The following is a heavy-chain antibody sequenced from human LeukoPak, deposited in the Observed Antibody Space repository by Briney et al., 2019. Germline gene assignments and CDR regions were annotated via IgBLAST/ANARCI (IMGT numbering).Heavy chain of an antibody. Sequence: PGGSLRLSCAASGFSFSSCAMTWVRQAPGKGLEWVSAITGGGGSTTYYADSVKGRFTISRDNSKNTLYLQMNSLRAEDTAVYYCYGAEQAFDIWGQGTMVTVSS. CDR3: YGAEQAFDI. CDR1: GFSFSSCA. J-gene: IGHJ3*02. D-gene: IGHD4-17*01. CDR2: ITGGGGSTT. V-gene: IGHV3-23*01.